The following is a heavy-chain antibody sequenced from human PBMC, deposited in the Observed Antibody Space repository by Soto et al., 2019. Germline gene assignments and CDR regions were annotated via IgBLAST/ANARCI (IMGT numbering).Heavy chain of an antibody. Sequence: PSETLSLTCTVSGGSISSYYWSWIRQPPGKGLEWIGYIYYSVSTNYNPSLKSRVTISVDTSKNQFSLKLSSVTAADTAVYYCAREPLSYGMDVWGQGTTVTVSS. CDR2: IYYSVST. J-gene: IGHJ6*02. CDR3: AREPLSYGMDV. CDR1: GGSISSYY. V-gene: IGHV4-59*01.